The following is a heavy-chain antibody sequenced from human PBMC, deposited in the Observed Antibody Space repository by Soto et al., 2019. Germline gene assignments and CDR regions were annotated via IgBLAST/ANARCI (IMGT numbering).Heavy chain of an antibody. CDR1: GCNFVSYG. V-gene: IGHV3-30*18. D-gene: IGHD3-16*01. CDR3: AKTAGYDYVWGSSGLDP. CDR2: ISYDGSDK. Sequence: GGSQRVSRGGAGCNFVSYGRRWVRKTPGKGLEWVAVISYDGSDKYYGDSVKGRFTISRDDSKNTLYLQMNSLRVEDTAIYYCAKTAGYDYVWGSSGLDPWGQGTLVTVSS. J-gene: IGHJ5*02.